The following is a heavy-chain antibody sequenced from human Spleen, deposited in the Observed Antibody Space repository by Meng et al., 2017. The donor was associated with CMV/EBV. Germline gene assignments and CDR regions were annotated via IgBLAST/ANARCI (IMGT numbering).Heavy chain of an antibody. CDR3: AKDDYNTSPRRFDS. CDR2: ISGSGVSI. D-gene: IGHD4/OR15-4a*01. CDR1: GFTFSNYA. V-gene: IGHV3-23*01. Sequence: SGFTFSNYAMSWVRQAPGKGLEWVSTISGSGVSIDYAHSVKGRFTISRDNSKNTVFLQMNSLRVEDTAMYYCAKDDYNTSPRRFDSWGQGTLVTVSS. J-gene: IGHJ5*01.